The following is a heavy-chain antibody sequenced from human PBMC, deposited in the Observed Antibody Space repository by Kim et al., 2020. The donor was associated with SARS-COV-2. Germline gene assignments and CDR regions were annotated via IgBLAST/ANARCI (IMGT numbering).Heavy chain of an antibody. CDR2: ISAYNGNT. V-gene: IGHV1-18*01. CDR1: GYTFTSYG. D-gene: IGHD3-22*01. CDR3: ARYSPYYDSSGYYQADAFDI. J-gene: IGHJ3*02. Sequence: ASVKVSCKASGYTFTSYGISWVRQAPGQGLEWMGWISAYNGNTNYAQKLQGRVTMTTDTSTSTAYMELRSLRSDDTAVYYCARYSPYYDSSGYYQADAFDIWGQGTMVTVSS.